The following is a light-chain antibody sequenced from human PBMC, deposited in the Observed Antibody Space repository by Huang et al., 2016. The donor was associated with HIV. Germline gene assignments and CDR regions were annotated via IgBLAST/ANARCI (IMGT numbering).Light chain of an antibody. J-gene: IGKJ2*01. CDR1: QSVSSSY. Sequence: EIVLTQSTGTLSLSPGEIATLSRRARQSVSSSYLAWYQQKPGQAPRLLIYGASHRATGIPAMFSGSCSGTDFTLTISRLEPEYFAVYYCQQYGSSLYTFGQGTKLEIK. CDR2: GAS. CDR3: QQYGSSLYT. V-gene: IGKV3-20*01.